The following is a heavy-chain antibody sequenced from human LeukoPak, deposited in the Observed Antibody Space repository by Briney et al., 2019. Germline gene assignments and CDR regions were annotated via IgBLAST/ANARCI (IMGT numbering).Heavy chain of an antibody. Sequence: GGSLRLSCAASGFTFSSYEMNWVRQAPGKGLEWVSYISSSGSTIYYADSVKGRFTISRDNAKNSLYLQMNSLRAEDTAVCYCTYYYDSSGYNDAFDIWGQGTMVTVSS. J-gene: IGHJ3*02. V-gene: IGHV3-48*03. D-gene: IGHD3-22*01. CDR1: GFTFSSYE. CDR2: ISSSGSTI. CDR3: TYYYDSSGYNDAFDI.